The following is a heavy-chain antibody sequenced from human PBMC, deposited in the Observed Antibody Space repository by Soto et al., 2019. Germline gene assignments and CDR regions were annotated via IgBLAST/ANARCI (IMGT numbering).Heavy chain of an antibody. CDR1: GGSISSYY. Sequence: QVQLQESGPGLVKPSETLSLTCTVSGGSISSYYWNWIRQPPGKGLEWIGYFYYSGSTSYNPSLKSRVAMSVDTSKNQFSLKLTSVTDADTAVYYCARQAREGYYSAVYWGQGTLVTVSS. J-gene: IGHJ4*02. D-gene: IGHD5-12*01. CDR3: ARQAREGYYSAVY. V-gene: IGHV4-59*08. CDR2: FYYSGST.